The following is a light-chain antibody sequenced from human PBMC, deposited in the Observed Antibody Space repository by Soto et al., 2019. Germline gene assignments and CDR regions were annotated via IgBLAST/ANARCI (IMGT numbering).Light chain of an antibody. CDR2: AAS. Sequence: DIQMTQSPSSLSASVGDRVTITCRASQSISSYLNLYQQKPGKAPKLLIYAASSLKSGVTSRFSGSGSVTDFTLSISSLQPEAVATYYCQHSYSTPRTFGQGTKVEIK. CDR1: QSISSY. CDR3: QHSYSTPRT. V-gene: IGKV1-39*01. J-gene: IGKJ1*01.